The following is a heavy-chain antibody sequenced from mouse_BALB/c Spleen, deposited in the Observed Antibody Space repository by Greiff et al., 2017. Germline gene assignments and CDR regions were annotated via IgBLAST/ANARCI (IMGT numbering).Heavy chain of an antibody. CDR2: IRNKANGYTT. CDR3: ARDKGYFAY. J-gene: IGHJ3*01. V-gene: IGHV7-3*02. D-gene: IGHD2-2*01. Sequence: EVQLVESGGGLVQPGGSLRLSCATSGFTFTDYYMSWVRQPPGKALEWLGFIRNKANGYTTEYSASVKGRFTISRANSQSILYLQMNTLRAEDSATYDCARDKGYFAYWGQGTLVTVSA. CDR1: GFTFTDYY.